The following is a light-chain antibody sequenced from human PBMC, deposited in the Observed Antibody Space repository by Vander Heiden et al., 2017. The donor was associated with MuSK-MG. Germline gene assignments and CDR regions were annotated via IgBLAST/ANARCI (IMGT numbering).Light chain of an antibody. Sequence: EIVMTQSPATLPVSPGERATLSCRASQSVSRHLAWYQQKPGQAPRLLIYDACTRAGSIPARFSGSGAGTEFTLAISGLQSGDFACYYCKQYNSCTRRWNFGQGPKLEIK. V-gene: IGKV3-15*01. CDR1: QSVSRH. J-gene: IGKJ2*01. CDR3: KQYNSCTRRWN. CDR2: DAC.